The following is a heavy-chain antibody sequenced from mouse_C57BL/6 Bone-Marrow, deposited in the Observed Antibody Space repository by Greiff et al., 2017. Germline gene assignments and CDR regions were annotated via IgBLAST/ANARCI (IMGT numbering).Heavy chain of an antibody. CDR1: GYTFTSYD. CDR2: IDPANGNT. D-gene: IGHD4-1*01. Sequence: EVQLQESGPELVKPGASVKLSCKASGYTFTSYDINWVKQRPEQGLEWIGRIDPANGNTKYAPKFQGKATITADTSSNTAYLQLSSLTSEDTAIYYCARVGRGYFDYWGQGTTLTVSS. V-gene: IGHV14-3*01. J-gene: IGHJ2*01. CDR3: ARVGRGYFDY.